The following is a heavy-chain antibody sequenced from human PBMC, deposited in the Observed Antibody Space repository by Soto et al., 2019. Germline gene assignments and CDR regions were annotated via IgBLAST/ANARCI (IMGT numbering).Heavy chain of an antibody. V-gene: IGHV3-48*03. CDR1: GFTFSSYE. CDR3: ARIRRTFDLYGLDV. CDR2: IGKSGRSV. Sequence: LRLSCVASGFTFSSYEMTWVRQAPGKGLEWVSDIGKSGRSVYSADSVKGRFTISRDDARNTVLLQMNSLRVEDTAVYYCARIRRTFDLYGLDVWGQGTTVTVSS. J-gene: IGHJ6*02.